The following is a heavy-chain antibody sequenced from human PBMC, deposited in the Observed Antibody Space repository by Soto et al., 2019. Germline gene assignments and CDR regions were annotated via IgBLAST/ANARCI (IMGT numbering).Heavy chain of an antibody. J-gene: IGHJ5*02. V-gene: IGHV4-59*01. D-gene: IGHD2-21*02. CDR1: NVSLSTYY. Sequence: SETLSLTSTFSNVSLSTYYLTLIRPTPGKGLEWIGYVYYSGSTNYNPSLKSRVGMSIDTSKNQFSLELKSVTAADTATYYWVRDYLVTGVDTWGQGTLVTGSS. CDR2: VYYSGST. CDR3: VRDYLVTGVDT.